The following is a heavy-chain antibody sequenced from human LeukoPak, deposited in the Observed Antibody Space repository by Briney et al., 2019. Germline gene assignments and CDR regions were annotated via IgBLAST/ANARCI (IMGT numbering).Heavy chain of an antibody. J-gene: IGHJ4*02. V-gene: IGHV4-59*08. CDR2: IYYSEST. CDR3: ARYRSSGYYYSPFDY. CDR1: GGSISSYY. D-gene: IGHD3-22*01. Sequence: PSETLSLTCTVSGGSISSYYWSWIRQPPGKGLEWIGYIYYSESTNYNPSLKSRVTISVDTSKNQFSLKLSSVTAADTAVYYCARYRSSGYYYSPFDYWGQGTLVTVSS.